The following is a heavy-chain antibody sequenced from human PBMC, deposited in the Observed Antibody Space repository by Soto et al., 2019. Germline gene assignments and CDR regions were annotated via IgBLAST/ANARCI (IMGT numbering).Heavy chain of an antibody. D-gene: IGHD2-15*01. CDR3: GSVEVVVVADHDY. CDR1: GFTFSDYY. CDR2: ISSSGSTI. J-gene: IGHJ4*02. Sequence: QVPLVESGGGLVKPGGSLRLSCAASGFTFSDYYMSWIRQAPGKGLEWVSYISSSGSTIYYADSVKGRFTISRDNAETSLYLQRNSLRAEETAVYYWGSVEVVVVADHDYWGQGTLVPVSS. V-gene: IGHV3-11*01.